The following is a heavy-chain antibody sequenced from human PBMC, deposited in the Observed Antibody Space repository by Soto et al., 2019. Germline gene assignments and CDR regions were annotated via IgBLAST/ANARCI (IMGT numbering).Heavy chain of an antibody. J-gene: IGHJ4*02. CDR3: VRGIGYIDS. Sequence: QVQLQQSGPGLVKPSQTLSLTCAISGDSVSSNSAAWSWIRQSPSRGLEWLGRTYYRSKWYNDYAVSVKSQITINPDTSKNQFFLQLKFVTPEDTAVYYCVRGIGYIDSWGQGTLVTVSS. V-gene: IGHV6-1*01. CDR1: GDSVSSNSAA. CDR2: TYYRSKWYN. D-gene: IGHD3-3*01.